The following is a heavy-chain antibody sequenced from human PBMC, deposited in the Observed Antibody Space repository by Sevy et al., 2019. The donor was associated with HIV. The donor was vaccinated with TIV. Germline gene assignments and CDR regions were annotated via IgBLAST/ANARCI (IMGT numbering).Heavy chain of an antibody. V-gene: IGHV3-23*01. J-gene: IGHJ4*02. D-gene: IGHD2-8*01. CDR2: FSFGCGRI. CDR3: AREGCTKPHDY. Sequence: GGCLRLSCEASGFTFSKYSMSWVRQAPGKGLEWISTFSFGCGRINYADSVKGRFTISRDDSKNTLYLQMNSLRAEDTAVYYRAREGCTKPHDYWGQGTLVTVSS. CDR1: GFTFSKYS.